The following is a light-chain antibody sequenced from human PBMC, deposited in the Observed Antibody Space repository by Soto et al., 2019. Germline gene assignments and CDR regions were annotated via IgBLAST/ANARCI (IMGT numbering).Light chain of an antibody. CDR1: SSDVGGYNY. V-gene: IGLV2-8*01. CDR2: EVS. J-gene: IGLJ2*01. Sequence: QSALTRPPSASGSPGQSVTISCTGTSSDVGGYNYVSWYQQHPGKAPKLMIYEVSKRPSGVPDRFSGSKSGNTASLTVSGLQAEDEADYYCSSYAGSNNVLFGGGTKVTVL. CDR3: SSYAGSNNVL.